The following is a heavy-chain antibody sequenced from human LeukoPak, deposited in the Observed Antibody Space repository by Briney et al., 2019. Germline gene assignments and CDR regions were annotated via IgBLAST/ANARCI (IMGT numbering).Heavy chain of an antibody. V-gene: IGHV3-23*01. CDR2: ISGSGGST. CDR1: GFTFSSYA. CDR3: AKDRSLRGWYGDY. Sequence: PGGSLRLSCAASGFTFSSYAMSWVRLAPGKGLEWVSAISGSGGSTYYADSVKGRFTISRDNSKNTLYLQMNSLRAEDTAVYYCAKDRSLRGWYGDYWGQGTLVTVSS. D-gene: IGHD6-19*01. J-gene: IGHJ4*02.